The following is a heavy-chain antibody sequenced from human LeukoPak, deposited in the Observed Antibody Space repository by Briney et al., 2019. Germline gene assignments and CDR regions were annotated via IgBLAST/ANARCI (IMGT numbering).Heavy chain of an antibody. CDR1: GDSISSGSYY. D-gene: IGHD4-11*01. CDR2: IYTSGST. Sequence: PSQTLSLTCTVSGDSISSGSYYWSWIRQPAGKGLEWIGRIYTSGSTNYNPSLKSRVTISVDTSKNQFSLKLSSVTAAATAVYYCARVTIRESCDYWGQGTLVTVSS. V-gene: IGHV4-61*02. J-gene: IGHJ4*02. CDR3: ARVTIRESCDY.